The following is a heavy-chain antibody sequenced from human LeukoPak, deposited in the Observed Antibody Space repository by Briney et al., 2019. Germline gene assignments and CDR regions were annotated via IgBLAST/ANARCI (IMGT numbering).Heavy chain of an antibody. D-gene: IGHD6-13*01. CDR1: GFTFSSYG. CDR2: IWYDGSNK. V-gene: IGHV3-33*01. CDR3: ARGRRWGSSWYGDY. J-gene: IGHJ4*02. Sequence: GGSLRLSCAASGFTFSSYGMHWVRQAPGKGLEWVAVIWYDGSNKYYADSVKGRFTSSRDNSKNTLYLQMNTLRAEDTAVYYCARGRRWGSSWYGDYWGQGTLVTVSS.